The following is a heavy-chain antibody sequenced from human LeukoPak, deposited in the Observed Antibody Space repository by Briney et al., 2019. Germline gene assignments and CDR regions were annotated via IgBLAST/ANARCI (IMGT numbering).Heavy chain of an antibody. CDR3: ARNYYYSIYRPF. Sequence: SETLSLTCTVSGGSISSYYWSWIRQPPGKGLEWIGYIYYSGSTNYNPSLKRRVTISVDTSKNQFSLKPSSVTAADTAVYYCARNYYYSIYRPFWGQGTMVTVSS. CDR1: GGSISSYY. V-gene: IGHV4-59*01. CDR2: IYYSGST. D-gene: IGHD3-22*01. J-gene: IGHJ3*01.